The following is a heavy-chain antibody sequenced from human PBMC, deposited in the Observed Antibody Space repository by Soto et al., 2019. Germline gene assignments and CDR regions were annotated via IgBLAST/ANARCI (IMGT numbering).Heavy chain of an antibody. V-gene: IGHV4-31*03. CDR1: GDSIRSGARY. Sequence: SETLSLTCTVSGDSIRSGARYWTWIRQHPGKGLEWIGYTSNTGSTYYNPSLKSRLNILLDTSKNQFSLRLSSVTAADTAMYYCAREGDRYYDTSGYFVAWFDPWGQGILVTVSS. CDR3: AREGDRYYDTSGYFVAWFDP. J-gene: IGHJ5*02. CDR2: TSNTGST. D-gene: IGHD3-22*01.